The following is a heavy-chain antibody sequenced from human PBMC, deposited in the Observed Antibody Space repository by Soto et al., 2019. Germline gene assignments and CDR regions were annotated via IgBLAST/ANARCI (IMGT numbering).Heavy chain of an antibody. Sequence: SETLSLTCTVSGGSISSYYWSWIRQPPGKGLEWIGYIYYSGSTNYNPSLKSRVTISVDTSKNQFSLKLSSVTAADTAVYYCAGVYYYDSSGYGWLNGMGDFDIWGQGTMVTVSS. CDR1: GGSISSYY. J-gene: IGHJ3*02. CDR3: AGVYYYDSSGYGWLNGMGDFDI. V-gene: IGHV4-59*01. CDR2: IYYSGST. D-gene: IGHD3-22*01.